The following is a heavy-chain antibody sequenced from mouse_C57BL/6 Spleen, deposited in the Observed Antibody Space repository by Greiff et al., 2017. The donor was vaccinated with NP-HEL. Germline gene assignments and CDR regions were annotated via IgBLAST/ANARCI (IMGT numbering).Heavy chain of an antibody. J-gene: IGHJ2*01. CDR1: GYTFTSYW. CDR2: INPSNGGT. V-gene: IGHV1-53*01. Sequence: QVQLQQPGTELVKPGASVKLSCKASGYTFTSYWMHWVKQRPGQGLEWIGNINPSNGGTNYNEKFKSKATLTVDKSSSTAYMQLSSLTSEDSAVYYCARGIYYDYDAYYFDDWGQGTTLTVSS. CDR3: ARGIYYDYDAYYFDD. D-gene: IGHD2-4*01.